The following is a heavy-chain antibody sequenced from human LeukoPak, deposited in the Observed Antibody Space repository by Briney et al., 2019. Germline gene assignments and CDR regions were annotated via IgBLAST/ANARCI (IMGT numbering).Heavy chain of an antibody. V-gene: IGHV3-48*04. J-gene: IGHJ4*02. CDR3: ARIMIEVVPDY. D-gene: IGHD3-22*01. Sequence: PGGSLRLSCAASGFTFSNYRMHWVRQAPGKGLQWVSYISSSGSTIYYTDSVKGRFTISRGNAKNSLYLQMNSLRAEDTAVYFCARIMIEVVPDYWGQGTLVTVSS. CDR2: ISSSGSTI. CDR1: GFTFSNYR.